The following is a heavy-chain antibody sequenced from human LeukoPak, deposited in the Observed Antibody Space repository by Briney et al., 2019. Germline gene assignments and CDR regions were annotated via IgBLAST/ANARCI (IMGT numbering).Heavy chain of an antibody. CDR1: GGIFSSYA. Sequence: SVKVSCKTSGGIFSSYAISWARQAPGQGLEWMGGIIPIFGTANYAQKFQGRVTMTTDTSTSTAYMELRSLRSDDTAVYYCARQIAAAEDYWGQGTLATVSS. CDR2: IIPIFGTA. D-gene: IGHD6-13*01. V-gene: IGHV1-69*05. CDR3: ARQIAAAEDY. J-gene: IGHJ4*02.